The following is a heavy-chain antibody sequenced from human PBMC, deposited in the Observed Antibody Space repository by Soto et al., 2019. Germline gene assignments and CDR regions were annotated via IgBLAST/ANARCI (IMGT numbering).Heavy chain of an antibody. Sequence: QVQLVESGGGVVQPGRSLRLSCAAAGFTFSVYGMHWVRQPPGKGLEWMAVISSDGSSEHYADPVKGRFTISRDNSRNTLYLQMNSLRLEDTAVYYCAKTITTYSGDSRGRGGLLEKWGLGTLVTVSS. V-gene: IGHV3-30*18. J-gene: IGHJ4*02. CDR2: ISSDGSSE. CDR1: GFTFSVYG. D-gene: IGHD3-22*01. CDR3: AKTITTYSGDSRGRGGLLEK.